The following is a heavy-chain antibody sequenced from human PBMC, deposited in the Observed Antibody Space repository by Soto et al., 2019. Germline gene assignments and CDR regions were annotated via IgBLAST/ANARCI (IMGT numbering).Heavy chain of an antibody. J-gene: IGHJ6*02. Sequence: QVQLPQWGAGLLKPSETLSLTCAVYGGSFSGYYWSWIRQPPGKGLQWIGEINHSGSTNYNPSLKRRVTISVDRSRNQVALTLNSVTAADTAVYYCARCLGYSYGHHGLDGWGQGTTVTVSS. D-gene: IGHD5-18*01. CDR1: GGSFSGYY. V-gene: IGHV4-34*01. CDR3: ARCLGYSYGHHGLDG. CDR2: INHSGST.